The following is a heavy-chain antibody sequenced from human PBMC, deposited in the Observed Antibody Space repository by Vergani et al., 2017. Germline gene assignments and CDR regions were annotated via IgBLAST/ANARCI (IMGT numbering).Heavy chain of an antibody. D-gene: IGHD1-26*01. Sequence: EVQLVPSGAEVKKPGESLKISCKGSGCSFTSYWIGWVRQMPGKGLEWMGIIYPGDSDTRYSPSFQGQVTISADKSISTAYLQWSSLKASDTAMYYCARHPPSGSYYDYYYYGMDVWGQGTTVTVSS. CDR3: ARHPPSGSYYDYYYYGMDV. V-gene: IGHV5-51*01. J-gene: IGHJ6*02. CDR2: IYPGDSDT. CDR1: GCSFTSYW.